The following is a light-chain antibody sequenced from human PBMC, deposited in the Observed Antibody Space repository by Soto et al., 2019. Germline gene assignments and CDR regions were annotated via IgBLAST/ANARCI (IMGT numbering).Light chain of an antibody. V-gene: IGLV1-40*01. CDR2: TNN. Sequence: QSVLTQPLSVSGAPGQRVTISCTGSMSNIGAGYHVHWYQQLPGTAPRLLLYTNNYRPSGVPDRFSASKSGTSSSLAITGLQAEDEADYYCQSYDTTLSYVFGTGTKLTVL. J-gene: IGLJ1*01. CDR3: QSYDTTLSYV. CDR1: MSNIGAGYH.